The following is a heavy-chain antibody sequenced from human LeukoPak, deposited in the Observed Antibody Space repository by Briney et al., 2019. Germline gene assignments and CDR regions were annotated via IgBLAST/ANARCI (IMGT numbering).Heavy chain of an antibody. CDR3: ATDRGFYGGSSEYYFDY. CDR2: FDPEDGET. Sequence: ASVKVSCKVSGYTLTELSMHWVRQAPGKGLEWMGGFDPEDGETIYAQKFQGRVTMTEDTSTDTAYMELSSLRSEDTAVYYCATDRGFYGGSSEYYFDYWGQGTLVTVSS. D-gene: IGHD2-15*01. CDR1: GYTLTELS. J-gene: IGHJ4*02. V-gene: IGHV1-24*01.